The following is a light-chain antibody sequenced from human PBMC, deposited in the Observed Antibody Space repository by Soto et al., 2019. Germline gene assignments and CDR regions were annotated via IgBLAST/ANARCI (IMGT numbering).Light chain of an antibody. CDR2: AAS. J-gene: IGKJ2*01. Sequence: DIQMTQSPSSLSASVGDRVTITCRASQGISNYLVWFQQKPGKAPKSLIYAASTLLSGVPSRFSGTASGTDFTLPISSLQPEDFATYYCLQYKSYPHTFGQGSKLEIK. CDR3: LQYKSYPHT. CDR1: QGISNY. V-gene: IGKV1-16*01.